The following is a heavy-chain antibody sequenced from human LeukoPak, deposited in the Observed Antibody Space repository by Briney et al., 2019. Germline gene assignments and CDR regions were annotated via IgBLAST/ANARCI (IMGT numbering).Heavy chain of an antibody. D-gene: IGHD6-6*01. V-gene: IGHV4-59*01. CDR1: GGSINNYY. J-gene: IGHJ5*02. Sequence: SETLSLTCTVSGGSINNYYWSWIRQPPGKGLEWIGYIFYSGSTNYNPSLRSRVTISLDTSKKQLSLKLHSMTAADTAVYYCARVTSRVADRPNWFDPWGQGTLVTVSS. CDR2: IFYSGST. CDR3: ARVTSRVADRPNWFDP.